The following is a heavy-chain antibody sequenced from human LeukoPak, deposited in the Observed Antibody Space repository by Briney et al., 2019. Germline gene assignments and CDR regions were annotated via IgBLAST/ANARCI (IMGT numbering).Heavy chain of an antibody. CDR3: ARATDSNGWLFDY. CDR1: GGSISSYY. CDR2: IYYSGST. D-gene: IGHD6-19*01. J-gene: IGHJ4*02. V-gene: IGHV4-59*01. Sequence: SETLSLTCTVSGGSISSYYWSWIRHPPGKGLEWIGYIYYSGSTNYNPSLKSRVTISVDTSRNQLSLKLTSVTAADTAVYYCARATDSNGWLFDYWGQGTLVTVSS.